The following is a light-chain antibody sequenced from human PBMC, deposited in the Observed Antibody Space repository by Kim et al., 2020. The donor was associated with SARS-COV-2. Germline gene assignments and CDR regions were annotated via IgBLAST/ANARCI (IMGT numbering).Light chain of an antibody. CDR3: CSYAGSSTSVV. Sequence: QSLTISCTGTSSDVGSYNLVSWYQQHPGKAPKLMIYEVNKRPSGVSNRFSGSKSGNTASLTISGLQAEDEADYYCCSYAGSSTSVVFGGGTQLTVL. J-gene: IGLJ2*01. CDR1: SSDVGSYNL. V-gene: IGLV2-23*02. CDR2: EVN.